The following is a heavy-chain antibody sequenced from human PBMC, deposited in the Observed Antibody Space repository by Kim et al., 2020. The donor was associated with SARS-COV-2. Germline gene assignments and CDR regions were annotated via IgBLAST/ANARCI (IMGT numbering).Heavy chain of an antibody. CDR1: GYTFTGYY. CDR3: ARDYYDSSGYSNWFDP. J-gene: IGHJ5*02. CDR2: INPNSGGT. D-gene: IGHD3-22*01. Sequence: ASVKVSCKASGYTFTGYYMHWVRQAPGQGLEWMGWINPNSGGTNYAQKFQGRVTMTRDTSISTAYMELSRLRSDDTAVYYCARDYYDSSGYSNWFDPWGQGTLVTVSS. V-gene: IGHV1-2*02.